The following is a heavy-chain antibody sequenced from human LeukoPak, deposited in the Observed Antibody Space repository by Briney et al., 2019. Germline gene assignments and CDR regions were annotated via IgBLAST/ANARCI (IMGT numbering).Heavy chain of an antibody. CDR1: GYTFTNYA. J-gene: IGHJ5*02. CDR2: INAGNGNT. D-gene: IGHD1-1*01. Sequence: ASVKVSCKTSGYTFTNYAMHWVRQAPGQRLEWMGWINAGNGNTKSSQKFQGRVTITRDTSGSTAYMELSSLRSEDTAVYYCARGTMAPNWFDPWGQGTLVTVSS. CDR3: ARGTMAPNWFDP. V-gene: IGHV1-3*01.